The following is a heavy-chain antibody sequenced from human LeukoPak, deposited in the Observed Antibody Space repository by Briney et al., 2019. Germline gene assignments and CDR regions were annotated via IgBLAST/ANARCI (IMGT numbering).Heavy chain of an antibody. Sequence: SQTLSLTCAISGDSASSNSVAWNWIRQSPSRALEWLGRAYYRSKWYNDYAISVRSRITINADTSKNQFSLHLSSVTPEDTAVYYCGRYHHEEKWFDPWGQGTLVTVSS. CDR2: AYYRSKWYN. J-gene: IGHJ5*02. V-gene: IGHV6-1*01. CDR3: GRYHHEEKWFDP. D-gene: IGHD1-14*01. CDR1: GDSASSNSVA.